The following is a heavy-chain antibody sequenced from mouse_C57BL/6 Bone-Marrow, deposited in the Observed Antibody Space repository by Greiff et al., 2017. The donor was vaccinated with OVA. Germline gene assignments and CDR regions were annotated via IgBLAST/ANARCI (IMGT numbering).Heavy chain of an antibody. CDR2: FHPYNGDT. D-gene: IGHD2-2*01. CDR3: ARGGYYGYPWFAY. J-gene: IGHJ3*01. V-gene: IGHV1-47*01. Sequence: QVQLQQSGAELVKPGASVKMSCKASGYTFTTYPIEWMKQNHGKSLEWIGNFHPYNGDTKYNEKFKGKATLTVEKSSSTVYLELSRLTSDDSAVYYGARGGYYGYPWFAYWGQGTLVTVSA. CDR1: GYTFTTYP.